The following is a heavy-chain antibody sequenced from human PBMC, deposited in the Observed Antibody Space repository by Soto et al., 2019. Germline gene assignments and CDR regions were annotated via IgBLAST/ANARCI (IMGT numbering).Heavy chain of an antibody. Sequence: GGSLRLSCAASGFTFSSYWMSWVRQAPGKGLEWVANIKQDGSEKYYVDSVKGRFTISRDNAKNSLYLQMNSLRAEDTAVYYCARPETPSRLDSSGYYYYWGQGTLVTVSS. CDR3: ARPETPSRLDSSGYYYY. J-gene: IGHJ4*02. CDR2: IKQDGSEK. D-gene: IGHD3-22*01. V-gene: IGHV3-7*01. CDR1: GFTFSSYW.